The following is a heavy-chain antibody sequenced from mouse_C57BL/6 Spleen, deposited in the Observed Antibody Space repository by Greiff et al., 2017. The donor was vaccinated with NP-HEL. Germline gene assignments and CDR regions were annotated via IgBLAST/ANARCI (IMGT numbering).Heavy chain of an antibody. V-gene: IGHV1-7*01. CDR1: GYTFTSYW. J-gene: IGHJ4*01. Sequence: QVQLKESGAELAKPGASVKLSCKASGYTFTSYWMHWVKQRPGQGLEWIGYINPSSGYTKYNQKFKDKATLTADKSSSTAYMQLSSLTHEDSAVYYCERLGDVRAMDYWGQGTSVTVSS. CDR3: ERLGDVRAMDY. CDR2: INPSSGYT. D-gene: IGHD3-1*01.